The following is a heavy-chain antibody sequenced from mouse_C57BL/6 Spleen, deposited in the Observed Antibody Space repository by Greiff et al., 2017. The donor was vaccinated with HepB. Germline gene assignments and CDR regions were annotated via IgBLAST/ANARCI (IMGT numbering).Heavy chain of an antibody. CDR3: ATYYGYEDAMDY. CDR2: ISSGSSTI. V-gene: IGHV5-17*01. J-gene: IGHJ4*01. D-gene: IGHD2-9*01. Sequence: DVKLVESGGGLVKPGGSLKLSCAASGFTFSDYGMHWVRQAPEKGLEWVAYISSGSSTIYYADTVKGRFTISRDNAKNTLFLQMTSLRSEDTAMYYCATYYGYEDAMDYWGQGTSVTVSS. CDR1: GFTFSDYG.